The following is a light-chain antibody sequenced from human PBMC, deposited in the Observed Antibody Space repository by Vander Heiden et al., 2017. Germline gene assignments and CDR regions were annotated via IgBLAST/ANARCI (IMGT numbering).Light chain of an antibody. CDR2: DAS. Sequence: EIVFTQSPPTLSLSPGERATLSGRASQSVSSYLAWYQQKPGQAPRLLIYDASNRATGIPARFSGSGSGTDFTLTISSLEPEDFAVYYCQQRSNWPLTFGGGTKVEIK. V-gene: IGKV3-11*01. CDR1: QSVSSY. CDR3: QQRSNWPLT. J-gene: IGKJ4*01.